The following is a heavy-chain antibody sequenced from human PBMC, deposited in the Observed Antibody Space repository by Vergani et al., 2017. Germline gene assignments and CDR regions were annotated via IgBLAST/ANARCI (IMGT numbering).Heavy chain of an antibody. CDR2: ISWNSGSI. Sequence: EVQLVESGGGLVQPGRSLRLSCAASGFTFDDYAMHWVRQAPGKGLEWVSGISWNSGSIGYADSVKGRFTISRDNAKNSLYLQMNSLRAEDTALYYCAKGFTVEDLVVVPAAKQPNQYWYFDLWGRGTLVTVSS. J-gene: IGHJ2*01. D-gene: IGHD2-2*01. V-gene: IGHV3-9*01. CDR1: GFTFDDYA. CDR3: AKGFTVEDLVVVPAAKQPNQYWYFDL.